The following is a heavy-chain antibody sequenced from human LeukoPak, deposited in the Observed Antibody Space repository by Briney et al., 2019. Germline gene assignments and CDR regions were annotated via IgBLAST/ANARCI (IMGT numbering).Heavy chain of an antibody. J-gene: IGHJ4*02. Sequence: SETLSLTCAVYGGFFSGYYWSWIRQPPGKGLEWIGEINHSGSTNYNPSLKSRVTISVDTSKNQFSLRLSSVTAADTAIYYCARAVSGRFDYWGQGTLVTVSS. V-gene: IGHV4-34*01. CDR1: GGFFSGYY. D-gene: IGHD6-19*01. CDR2: INHSGST. CDR3: ARAVSGRFDY.